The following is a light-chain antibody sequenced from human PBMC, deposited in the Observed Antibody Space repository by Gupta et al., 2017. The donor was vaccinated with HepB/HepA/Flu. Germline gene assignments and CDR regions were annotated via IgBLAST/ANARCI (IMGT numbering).Light chain of an antibody. Sequence: SALTQPPSASGSPRQSVTISCTGTSSDVGAYNYVSWYQLHPGKAPKLMSYDVTSRPSGVPDRFSGSKSGNPASLTVSGLQAEDEADYYCNSYAGSNNIVFGTGTKVTVL. CDR1: SSDVGAYNY. J-gene: IGLJ1*01. CDR3: NSYAGSNNIV. CDR2: DVT. V-gene: IGLV2-8*01.